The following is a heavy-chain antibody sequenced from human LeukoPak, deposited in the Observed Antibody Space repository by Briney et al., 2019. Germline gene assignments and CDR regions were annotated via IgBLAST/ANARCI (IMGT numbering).Heavy chain of an antibody. V-gene: IGHV3-7*01. J-gene: IGHJ4*02. Sequence: GGSLRLSCAASGFTFSSYWMSWVRQAPGKGLEWVAIIKQDGSEKYYVDSVKGQFTISRDNAKNSLYLQMNSLRAEDTAVYYCARARGGYYFDYWGQGTLVTVSS. CDR2: IKQDGSEK. CDR1: GFTFSSYW. D-gene: IGHD3-16*01. CDR3: ARARGGYYFDY.